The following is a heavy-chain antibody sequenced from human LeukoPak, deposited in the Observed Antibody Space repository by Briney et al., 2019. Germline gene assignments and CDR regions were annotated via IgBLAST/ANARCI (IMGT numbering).Heavy chain of an antibody. V-gene: IGHV4-59*01. Sequence: SETLSLTCTVSGDSISSYYWSWIRQPPGKGLEWIGHIYYSGNTNYNPSLRSRVTISVDRSKNQFSLNLSSVSAADTAVFYCARVIGRRGYYYYMDVWGKGTTVTVSS. CDR2: IYYSGNT. J-gene: IGHJ6*03. CDR3: ARVIGRRGYYYYMDV. D-gene: IGHD3-10*01. CDR1: GDSISSYY.